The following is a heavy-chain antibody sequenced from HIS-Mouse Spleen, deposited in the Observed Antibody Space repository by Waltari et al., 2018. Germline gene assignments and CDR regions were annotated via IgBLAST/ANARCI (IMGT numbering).Heavy chain of an antibody. CDR2: IYYSGST. CDR3: AREIPYSSSWYDWYFDL. D-gene: IGHD6-13*01. J-gene: IGHJ2*01. Sequence: QRQLQESGPGLVRHSETLSPTGTVSVGSIRSSSYSWGWIRQPPGKGLEWIGSIYYSGSTYYNPSLKSRVTISVDTSKNQFSLKLSSVTAADTAVYYCAREIPYSSSWYDWYFDLWGRGTLVTVSS. CDR1: VGSIRSSSYS. V-gene: IGHV4-39*07.